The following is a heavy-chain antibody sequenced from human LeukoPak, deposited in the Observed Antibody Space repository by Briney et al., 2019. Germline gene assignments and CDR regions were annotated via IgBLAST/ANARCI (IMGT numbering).Heavy chain of an antibody. CDR1: GFTFESYW. Sequence: GGSLRLSCAASGFTFESYWMSWVRQAPGKGLEWVANIKQDGSGKYYVDSVKGRFTISRDNAKTVYLQMNSLRVEDTAVYYCARDYWNDYWGQGTLVTVSS. CDR3: ARDYWNDY. D-gene: IGHD1-1*01. CDR2: IKQDGSGK. J-gene: IGHJ4*02. V-gene: IGHV3-7*05.